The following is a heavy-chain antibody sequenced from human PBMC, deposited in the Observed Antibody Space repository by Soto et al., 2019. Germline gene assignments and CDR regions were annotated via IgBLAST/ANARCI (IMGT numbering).Heavy chain of an antibody. CDR2: IYYSGST. D-gene: IGHD3-10*01. J-gene: IGHJ3*02. CDR3: AGGVVRGLIITDAFDI. Sequence: PSETLSLTCTVSGGSIRSGGYYWSWIRQHPGKCLEWIGYIYYSGSTYYNPSLKSRVTISEDTSKNQFSLKLSSVTAADTAVYYCAGGVVRGLIITDAFDIWGQGTMVTVSS. V-gene: IGHV4-31*03. CDR1: GGSIRSGGYY.